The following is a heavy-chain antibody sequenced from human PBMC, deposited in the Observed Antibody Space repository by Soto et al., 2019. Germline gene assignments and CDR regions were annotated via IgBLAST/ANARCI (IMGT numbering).Heavy chain of an antibody. CDR2: ISYDGSNK. V-gene: IGHV3-30*14. J-gene: IGHJ6*02. D-gene: IGHD6-13*01. Sequence: GGSLRLSCAASGFTFSSYAMHWVRQAPGKGLEWVAVISYDGSNKYYADSVKGRFTISRDNSKNTLYLQMSSLRAEDTAVYYCVKGLSSWPNYYGMDVWGQGTTVTVSS. CDR3: VKGLSSWPNYYGMDV. CDR1: GFTFSSYA.